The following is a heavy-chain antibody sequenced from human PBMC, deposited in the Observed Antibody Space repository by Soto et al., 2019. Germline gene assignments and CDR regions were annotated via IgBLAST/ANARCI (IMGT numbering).Heavy chain of an antibody. CDR1: GFTFSSYA. CDR2: ITGSGGNT. Sequence: EVQLLESGGGLVQPGGSLRLSCAASGFTFSSYAMSWVRQAPEKGLEWVSAITGSGGNTYYADSVKGRFTISRDNSKNTLYLQMSGLRAEDTAVYSCVRKYCNGANCYFYLDYWGQGTLVTVSS. D-gene: IGHD2-21*01. CDR3: VRKYCNGANCYFYLDY. J-gene: IGHJ4*02. V-gene: IGHV3-23*01.